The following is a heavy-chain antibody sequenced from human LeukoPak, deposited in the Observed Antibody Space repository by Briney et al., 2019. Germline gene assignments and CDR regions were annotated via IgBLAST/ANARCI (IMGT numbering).Heavy chain of an antibody. V-gene: IGHV6-1*01. CDR1: GDSVSSNSAA. D-gene: IGHD2-21*01. CDR3: ARDELAYCGGDCYPNWFDP. CDR2: TYYRSKWYN. Sequence: TLSLTCAISGDSVSSNSAAWNWIRQSPSRGLEWLGRTYYRSKWYNDYALSVKSRITINPDTSKNQFSLQLSSVSPEDTAVYYCARDELAYCGGDCYPNWFDPWGQGTLVTVSS. J-gene: IGHJ5*02.